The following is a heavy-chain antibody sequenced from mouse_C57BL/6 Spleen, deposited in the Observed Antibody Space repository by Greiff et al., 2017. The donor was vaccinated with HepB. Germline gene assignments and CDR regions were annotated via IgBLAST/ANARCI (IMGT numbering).Heavy chain of an antibody. Sequence: EVQLVESGGGFVKPGGSLKLSCAASGFTFSDYGMHWVRQAPEKGLEWVAYISSGSSTIYYADTVKGRFTISRDNAKNTLFLQMTSLRSEDTAMYYCARPSTVVAEDYAMDYWGQGTSVTVSS. CDR3: ARPSTVVAEDYAMDY. CDR2: ISSGSSTI. V-gene: IGHV5-17*01. J-gene: IGHJ4*01. D-gene: IGHD1-1*01. CDR1: GFTFSDYG.